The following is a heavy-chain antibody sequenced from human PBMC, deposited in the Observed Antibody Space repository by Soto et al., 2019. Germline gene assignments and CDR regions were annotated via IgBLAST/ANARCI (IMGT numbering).Heavy chain of an antibody. D-gene: IGHD2-15*01. Sequence: SQTLSLTCAISGDSVSSNSAAWNWIRQSPSRGLEWLGRTYYRSKWYNDYAVSVKSRITINPDTSKNQFSLQLNSVTPEDTAVYYCAREDVVVVAATSYYYGMDVWGQGTTVTVSS. V-gene: IGHV6-1*01. CDR1: GDSVSSNSAA. CDR3: AREDVVVVAATSYYYGMDV. J-gene: IGHJ6*02. CDR2: TYYRSKWYN.